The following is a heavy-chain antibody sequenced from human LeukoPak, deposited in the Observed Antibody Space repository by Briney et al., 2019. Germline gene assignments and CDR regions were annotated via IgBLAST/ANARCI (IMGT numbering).Heavy chain of an antibody. V-gene: IGHV3-23*01. D-gene: IGHD3-10*01. CDR3: AKAPGVYYYYYGMDV. J-gene: IGHJ6*02. CDR2: ISGSGGST. Sequence: GGSLRLSCAASGFTFSSYAMSWVRQAPGKGLEWASAISGSGGSTYYADSVKGRFTISRDNSKNTLYLQMNSLRAEDTAVYYCAKAPGVYYYYYGMDVWGQGTTVTVSS. CDR1: GFTFSSYA.